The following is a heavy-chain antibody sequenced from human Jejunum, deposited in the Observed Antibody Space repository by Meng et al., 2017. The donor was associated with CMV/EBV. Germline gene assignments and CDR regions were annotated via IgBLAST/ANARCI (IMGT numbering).Heavy chain of an antibody. Sequence: GCAGRRHAKHGVRQAPGKGLEWVAVTSYDGNTQYYTDSVKDRFTISRDNSDNMVYLQMNSLRPDDTAVYYCAKDGGGFNSSPFDYWGQGTLVTVSS. D-gene: IGHD3-16*01. CDR2: TSYDGNTQ. CDR1: GCAGRRHA. V-gene: IGHV3-30*04. CDR3: AKDGGGFNSSPFDY. J-gene: IGHJ4*02.